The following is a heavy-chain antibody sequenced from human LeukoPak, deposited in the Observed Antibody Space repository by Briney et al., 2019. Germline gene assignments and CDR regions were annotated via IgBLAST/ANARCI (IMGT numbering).Heavy chain of an antibody. V-gene: IGHV4-39*07. CDR1: GDSVSSSSYY. J-gene: IGHJ4*02. CDR3: ARGRNYDYVWGSYRPYYFDY. CDR2: INHSGST. D-gene: IGHD3-16*02. Sequence: SETLSLTCTVSGDSVSSSSYYWSWIRQPPGKGLEWIGEINHSGSTNYNPSLKSRVTISVDTSKNQFSLKLSSVTAADTAVYYCARGRNYDYVWGSYRPYYFDYWGQGTLVTVSS.